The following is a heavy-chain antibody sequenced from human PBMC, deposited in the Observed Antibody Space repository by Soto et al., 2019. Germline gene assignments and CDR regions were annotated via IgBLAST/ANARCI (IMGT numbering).Heavy chain of an antibody. D-gene: IGHD2-21*02. CDR2: INAGNGNT. V-gene: IGHV1-3*01. Sequence: ASVKVSCKASGYTFTSYAMHWVRQAPGQRLEWMGWINAGNGNTKYSQKFQGRVTITRDTSASTAYMELSSLRSEDTAVYYCARDFIVVVTDPSPWFDPWGQGTLVTVSS. CDR1: GYTFTSYA. CDR3: ARDFIVVVTDPSPWFDP. J-gene: IGHJ5*02.